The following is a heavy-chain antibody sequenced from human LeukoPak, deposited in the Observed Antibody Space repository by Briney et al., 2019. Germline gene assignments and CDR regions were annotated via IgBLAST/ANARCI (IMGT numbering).Heavy chain of an antibody. J-gene: IGHJ6*02. CDR3: ARDPDSSGYYYRNYYYYGMDV. Sequence: PGGSLRLSCAASGFTFSSYAMSWVRQAPGKGLEWVAVISYDGSNKYYADSVKGRFTISRDNSKNTLYLQMNSLRAEDTAVYYCARDPDSSGYYYRNYYYYGMDVWGQGTTVTVSS. CDR2: ISYDGSNK. CDR1: GFTFSSYA. V-gene: IGHV3-30-3*01. D-gene: IGHD3-22*01.